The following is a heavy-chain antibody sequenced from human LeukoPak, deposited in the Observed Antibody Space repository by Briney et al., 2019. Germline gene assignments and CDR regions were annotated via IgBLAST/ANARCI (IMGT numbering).Heavy chain of an antibody. J-gene: IGHJ4*02. CDR1: GGSFSGYY. V-gene: IGHV4-34*01. Sequence: PSETLSLTCAVYGGSFSGYYWSWIRQPPGKGLEWIGEINHSGSTNYNPFLKSRVTISVDTSKNQFSLKLSSVTAADTAVYYCARGGVTTGHDYWGQGTLVTVSS. D-gene: IGHD1-14*01. CDR2: INHSGST. CDR3: ARGGVTTGHDY.